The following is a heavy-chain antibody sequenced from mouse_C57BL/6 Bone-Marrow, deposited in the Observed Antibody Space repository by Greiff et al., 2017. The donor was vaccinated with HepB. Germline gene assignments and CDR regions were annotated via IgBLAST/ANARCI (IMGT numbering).Heavy chain of an antibody. CDR3: ASCYYGSSYNYYAMDC. J-gene: IGHJ4*01. CDR2: IDPSDSYT. Sequence: QVQLQQPGAELVMPGASVKLSCKASGYTFTSYWMHWVKQRPGQGLEWIGEIDPSDSYTNYNQKFKGKSTLTVDKSSSTASMQLSSLTSEDSAVYYCASCYYGSSYNYYAMDCWGQGTSVTVSS. D-gene: IGHD1-1*01. V-gene: IGHV1-69*01. CDR1: GYTFTSYW.